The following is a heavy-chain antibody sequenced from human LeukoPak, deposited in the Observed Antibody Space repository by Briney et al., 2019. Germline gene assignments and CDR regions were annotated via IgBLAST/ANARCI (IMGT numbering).Heavy chain of an antibody. CDR1: GFTFSSYS. D-gene: IGHD4-23*01. J-gene: IGHJ3*02. CDR2: ISSSSSTI. CDR3: AREELRWPQLHAFDI. Sequence: PGGSLRLSCAASGFTFSSYSMNWVRQAPGKGLEWVSYISSSSSTIYYADSVKGRFTISRDNDKNSLYLQMNSLRAEDTAVYYCAREELRWPQLHAFDIWGQGTMVTVSS. V-gene: IGHV3-48*01.